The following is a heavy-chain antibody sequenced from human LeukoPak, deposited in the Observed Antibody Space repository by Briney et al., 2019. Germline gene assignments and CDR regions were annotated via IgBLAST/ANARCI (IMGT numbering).Heavy chain of an antibody. CDR1: GGSFSGYY. CDR2: INHSGST. CDR3: ARDLGYCSGGSCLLYYYYYYMDV. D-gene: IGHD2-15*01. Sequence: SETLSLTCAVYGGSFSGYYWSWIRQPPGKGLEWIGEINHSGSTNYNPPLKSRVTISVAKSKNQFSLKLSSVTAADTAVYYCARDLGYCSGGSCLLYYYYYYMDVWGKGTTVTVSS. V-gene: IGHV4-34*01. J-gene: IGHJ6*03.